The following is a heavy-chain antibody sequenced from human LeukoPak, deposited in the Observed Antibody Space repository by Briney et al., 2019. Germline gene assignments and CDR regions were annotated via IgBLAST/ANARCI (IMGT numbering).Heavy chain of an antibody. CDR1: GFTFSSCA. J-gene: IGHJ4*02. CDR2: ISGSGGST. V-gene: IGHV3-23*01. CDR3: AKGPEYCSGGSCYSDVPFDY. Sequence: GGSLRLSCAASGFTFSSCAMSWVRQAPGKGLEWVSAISGSGGSTYYADSVKGRFTISRDNSKNTLYLQMNSLRAEDTAVYYCAKGPEYCSGGSCYSDVPFDYWGQGTLVTVSS. D-gene: IGHD2-15*01.